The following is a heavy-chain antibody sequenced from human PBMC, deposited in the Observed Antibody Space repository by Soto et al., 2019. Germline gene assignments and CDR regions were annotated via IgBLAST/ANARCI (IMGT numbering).Heavy chain of an antibody. V-gene: IGHV3-30*18. Sequence: QVQLVESGGGVVQPGRSLRLSCVASGFTFNTYAIYWVRQAPGKGLEWVAGISYDGKNKYYPDFVKGRFTISRDNSKNTLYLEMNSLRPEDKAVYYCAKRLRGYSGYDIFDQWGQGTLVTVSS. J-gene: IGHJ4*02. D-gene: IGHD5-12*01. CDR1: GFTFNTYA. CDR3: AKRLRGYSGYDIFDQ. CDR2: ISYDGKNK.